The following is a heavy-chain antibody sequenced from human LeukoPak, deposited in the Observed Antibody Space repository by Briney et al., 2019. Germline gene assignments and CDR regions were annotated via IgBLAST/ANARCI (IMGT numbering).Heavy chain of an antibody. V-gene: IGHV1-18*04. Sequence: ASVKVSCKASGYTFTSYGISWVRQAPGQGLEWMGWISAYNGNTNYAQKLQGRVTMTTDTSTSTAYMELRSLRSDDTAVYYCARDFATMVRGVYNFVYWGQGTLVTVSS. CDR3: ARDFATMVRGVYNFVY. J-gene: IGHJ4*02. D-gene: IGHD3-10*01. CDR1: GYTFTSYG. CDR2: ISAYNGNT.